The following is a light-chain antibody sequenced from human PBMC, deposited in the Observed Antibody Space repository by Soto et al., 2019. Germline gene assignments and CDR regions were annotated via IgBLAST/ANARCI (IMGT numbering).Light chain of an antibody. CDR2: YDS. V-gene: IGLV3-21*04. Sequence: SYELTQPPSVSVAPGKTARITCGGNNIGSKSVHWYQQKPGQAPVLVIYYDSDRPSGIPERFSGSNSGNMATLTISRVEAGDEADYYCQVWDSSSDWVFGGGTKLTVL. CDR3: QVWDSSSDWV. CDR1: NIGSKS. J-gene: IGLJ3*02.